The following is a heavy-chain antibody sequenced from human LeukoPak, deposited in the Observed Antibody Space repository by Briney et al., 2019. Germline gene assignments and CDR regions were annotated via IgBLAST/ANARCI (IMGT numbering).Heavy chain of an antibody. CDR3: ARGHVWWLREYYYYYYYMDV. J-gene: IGHJ6*03. V-gene: IGHV1-8*01. Sequence: GASVKVSCKASGYTFTSYDINWVRQAPGQGLEWMGWMNPNSGNTGYAQKFQGRVTMTRNTSISTDYMELSSLRSEDTAVYYCARGHVWWLREYYYYYYYMDVWGKGTTVTISS. CDR1: GYTFTSYD. D-gene: IGHD5-12*01. CDR2: MNPNSGNT.